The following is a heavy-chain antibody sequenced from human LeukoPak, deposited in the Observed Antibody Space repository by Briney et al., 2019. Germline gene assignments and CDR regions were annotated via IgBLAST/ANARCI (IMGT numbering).Heavy chain of an antibody. CDR2: ISYGGGT. V-gene: IGHV4-59*01. CDR3: ARGGFYCGGDCYVDY. Sequence: SETLSLTCTVSGDSITSYYWSWIRQPPGKGLEWIGYISYGGGTMYNPSLRSRVTISIDTSKNQFSLKLNSVTAADTAVYYCARGGFYCGGDCYVDYWGQGTLVTVSS. J-gene: IGHJ4*02. CDR1: GDSITSYY. D-gene: IGHD2-21*02.